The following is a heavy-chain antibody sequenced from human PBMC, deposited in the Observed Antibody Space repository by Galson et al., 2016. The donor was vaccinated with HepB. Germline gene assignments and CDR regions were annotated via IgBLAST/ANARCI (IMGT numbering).Heavy chain of an antibody. D-gene: IGHD5-12*01. Sequence: LRLSCAVSGFSVSHHYMTWVRQPPGKGLEWIGIIYYSGSTYYKPSLKSRVTISVDTSKNQFSLKLSSVTAADTAVYYCARHREGLVATITSFYYYYYMDVWGKGTTVTVSS. CDR2: IYYSGST. J-gene: IGHJ6*03. CDR1: GFSVSHHY. CDR3: ARHREGLVATITSFYYYYYMDV. V-gene: IGHV4-39*01.